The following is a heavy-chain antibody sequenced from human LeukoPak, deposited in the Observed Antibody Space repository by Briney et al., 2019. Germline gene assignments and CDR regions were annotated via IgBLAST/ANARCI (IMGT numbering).Heavy chain of an antibody. CDR2: ISYDGSNK. J-gene: IGHJ6*04. CDR3: AKRISSVYYYGMDV. D-gene: IGHD6-6*01. CDR1: GFTFSSYG. Sequence: GGSLRLSCAASGFTFSSYGMHWVRQAPGKGLEWVAVISYDGSNKYYADSLKGRFTISRDNSKNTLYLQMNSLRAEDTAVYCCAKRISSVYYYGMDVWGKGTTVTVSS. V-gene: IGHV3-30*18.